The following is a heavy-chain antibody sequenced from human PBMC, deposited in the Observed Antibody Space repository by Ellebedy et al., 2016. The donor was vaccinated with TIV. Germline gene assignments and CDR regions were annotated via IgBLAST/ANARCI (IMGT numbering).Heavy chain of an antibody. V-gene: IGHV6-1*01. CDR2: TYYRSNWYY. D-gene: IGHD2-21*01. Sequence: MPSETLSLTCAISGDSVSSNGAAWNWIRQSPSRGLEWLGRTYYRSNWYYDYALSVRSRMTIKPDTSKNQFSLQLNSVTPEDTAVYYCVRGAPYGLDTYDIWGQGTMVTVSS. J-gene: IGHJ3*02. CDR1: GDSVSSNGAA. CDR3: VRGAPYGLDTYDI.